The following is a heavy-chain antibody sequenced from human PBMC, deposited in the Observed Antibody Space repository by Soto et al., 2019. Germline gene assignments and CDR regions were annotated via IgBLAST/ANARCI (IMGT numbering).Heavy chain of an antibody. D-gene: IGHD4-4*01. CDR3: AIGADYSNREPYNWFDP. CDR2: IYYSGST. V-gene: IGHV4-59*01. Sequence: SETLSLTCTVSGGSISSYYWSWIRQPPGKGLEWIGYIYYSGSTNYNPSLKSRVTISVDTSKNQFSLKLSSVTAADTAMYYCAIGADYSNREPYNWFDPWGQGTLVTVSS. J-gene: IGHJ5*02. CDR1: GGSISSYY.